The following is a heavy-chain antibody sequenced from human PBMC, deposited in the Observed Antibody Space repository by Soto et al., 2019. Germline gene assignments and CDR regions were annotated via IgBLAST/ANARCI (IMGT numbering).Heavy chain of an antibody. V-gene: IGHV4-34*01. CDR1: GGSFSGYY. CDR2: INHSGST. J-gene: IGHJ5*02. Sequence: SETLSLTCAVYGGSFSGYYWSWIRRPPGKGLEWIGEINHSGSTNYNPSLKSRVTISVDTSKNQFSLKLSSVTAADTAVYYCARGYGGIAAAGNVISRRGFYWFDPWGQGTLVTVSS. D-gene: IGHD6-13*01. CDR3: ARGYGGIAAAGNVISRRGFYWFDP.